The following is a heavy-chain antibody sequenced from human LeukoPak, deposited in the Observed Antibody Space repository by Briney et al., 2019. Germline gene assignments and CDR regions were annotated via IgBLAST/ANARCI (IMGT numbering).Heavy chain of an antibody. CDR1: GGSISSYY. CDR2: IYYSGST. J-gene: IGHJ4*02. D-gene: IGHD3-10*01. CDR3: AREPYYYGSGSYSGFDY. V-gene: IGHV4-59*01. Sequence: PSETLSLTCTVSGGSISSYYWSWIRQPPGKGLEWMGYIYYSGSTNYNPSLKSRVTISVDTSKNQFSLKLSSVTAADTAVYYCAREPYYYGSGSYSGFDYWGQGTLVTVSS.